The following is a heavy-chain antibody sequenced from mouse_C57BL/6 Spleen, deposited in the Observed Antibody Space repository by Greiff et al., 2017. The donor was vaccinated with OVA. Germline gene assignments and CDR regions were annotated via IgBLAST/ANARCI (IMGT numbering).Heavy chain of an antibody. CDR3: TRYGYGSSYFDY. J-gene: IGHJ2*01. CDR2: IDPETGGT. D-gene: IGHD1-1*01. CDR1: GYTFTDYE. Sequence: LVESGAELVRPGASVTLSCKASGYTFTDYEMHWVKQTPVHGLEWIGAIDPETGGTAYNQKFKGKAILTADKSSSTAYMELRSLTSEDSAVYYCTRYGYGSSYFDYWGQGTTLTVSS. V-gene: IGHV1-15*01.